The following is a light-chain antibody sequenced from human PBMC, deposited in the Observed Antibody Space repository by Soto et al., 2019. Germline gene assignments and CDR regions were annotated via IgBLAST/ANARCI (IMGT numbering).Light chain of an antibody. CDR3: QQRSNWPALT. CDR1: QSVSSY. V-gene: IGKV3-11*01. J-gene: IGKJ4*01. Sequence: EFVLTQSPGTLSLSPGERATLSCRASQSVSSYLAWYQQKPGQAPRLLIYDASNRATGIPARFSGSGSGTDFTLTISSLEPEDFAVYYCQQRSNWPALTFGGGTKLDIK. CDR2: DAS.